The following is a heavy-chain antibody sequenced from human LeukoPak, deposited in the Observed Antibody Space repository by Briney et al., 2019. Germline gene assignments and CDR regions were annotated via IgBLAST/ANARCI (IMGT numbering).Heavy chain of an antibody. V-gene: IGHV3-23*01. Sequence: GGPLRLSCVASGFPFSSCAMTWVRQAPGKGLEWVSGISGSGGKTYYAESVKGRFTISRDNSKNTLYLQMNSLRAEDTAVYYCAKDKGGYGDYEFDSWGQGNLVTVSS. CDR1: GFPFSSCA. CDR3: AKDKGGYGDYEFDS. J-gene: IGHJ4*02. CDR2: ISGSGGKT. D-gene: IGHD4-17*01.